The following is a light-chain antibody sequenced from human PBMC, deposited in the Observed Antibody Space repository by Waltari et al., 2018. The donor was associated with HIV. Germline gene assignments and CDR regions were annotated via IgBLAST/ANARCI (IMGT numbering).Light chain of an antibody. V-gene: IGLV2-8*01. CDR2: EVT. CDR1: SRDVGGYNF. CDR3: SSYGGTNNFIV. J-gene: IGLJ2*01. Sequence: QSALTQLPSASGPPGQSLTISCTGTSRDVGGYNFVSWYQQFPGKVPKLLIYEVTKRPSGVSDRFAGSKSGNTASLTVSGLQADDEADYYCSSYGGTNNFIVFGGGTKLTVL.